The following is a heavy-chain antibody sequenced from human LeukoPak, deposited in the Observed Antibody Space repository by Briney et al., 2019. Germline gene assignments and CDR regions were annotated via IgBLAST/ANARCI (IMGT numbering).Heavy chain of an antibody. J-gene: IGHJ4*02. CDR2: INASGGST. CDR3: AKAVGHDRSGHFDY. D-gene: IGHD3-22*01. Sequence: GGSLRLSCAASGFTFISYAMSWVRQAPGKELEWISAINASGGSTYYADSLKARVTISRDNSINTLYLQMNSMRAEHTAVYYCAKAVGHDRSGHFDYWGQGTLVTVSS. V-gene: IGHV3-23*01. CDR1: GFTFISYA.